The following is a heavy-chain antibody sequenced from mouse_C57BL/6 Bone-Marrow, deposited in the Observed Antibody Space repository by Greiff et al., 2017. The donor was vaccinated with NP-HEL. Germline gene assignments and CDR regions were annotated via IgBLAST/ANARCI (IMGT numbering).Heavy chain of an antibody. Sequence: QVQLQQPGAELVKPGASVKLSCKASGYTFTSYWMHWVKQRPGQGLEWIGMIHPNSGSTNYNEKFKSKATLTVDKSSSTAYMQLSSLTSEDSAVYYCARKIGYYGSSYYFDYWGQGTTLTVSS. D-gene: IGHD1-1*01. CDR2: IHPNSGST. CDR3: ARKIGYYGSSYYFDY. J-gene: IGHJ2*01. V-gene: IGHV1-64*01. CDR1: GYTFTSYW.